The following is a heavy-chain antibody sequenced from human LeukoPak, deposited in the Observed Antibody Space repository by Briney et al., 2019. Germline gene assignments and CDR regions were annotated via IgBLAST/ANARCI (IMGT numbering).Heavy chain of an antibody. D-gene: IGHD1-1*01. Sequence: GASVKVSCKASGYTFVSYAMNWVRQAPGQGLEWMGWINTNTGNPTYAQGFTGRFVFSLDNSVSTTYLQISSLKAEDTAVYFCARSTGTEDCFEYWGQGTLVTVSS. CDR3: ARSTGTEDCFEY. V-gene: IGHV7-4-1*02. J-gene: IGHJ4*02. CDR2: INTNTGNP. CDR1: GYTFVSYA.